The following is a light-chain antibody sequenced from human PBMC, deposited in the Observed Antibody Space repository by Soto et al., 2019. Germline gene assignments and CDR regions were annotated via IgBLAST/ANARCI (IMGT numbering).Light chain of an antibody. CDR1: SSNIGSRS. J-gene: IGLJ3*02. CDR3: AAWDDSLSCPV. Sequence: QPLLTQPPSASGTPGQRVTISCSGSSSNIGSRSVNWYQQLPGTAPKLLIHNNSQRPSGVPDRFSGSKSGTSASLAISGLQSEDEADYYCAAWDDSLSCPVFGGGTKVTVL. CDR2: NNS. V-gene: IGLV1-44*01.